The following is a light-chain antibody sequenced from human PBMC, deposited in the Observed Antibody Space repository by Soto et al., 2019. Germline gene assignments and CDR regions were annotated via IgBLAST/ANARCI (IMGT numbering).Light chain of an antibody. CDR2: EVS. CDR1: SSDIGAYNY. CDR3: SSYTTTDTLWV. V-gene: IGLV2-14*01. Sequence: QSALTQPASVSGSPGQSITISCTGTSSDIGAYNYVSWYQQHPGKAPKLMISEVSDRPSGVSSRFSGSKSDNTASLTISGLQAEDEADYFCSSYTTTDTLWVFGGGTKLTVL. J-gene: IGLJ3*02.